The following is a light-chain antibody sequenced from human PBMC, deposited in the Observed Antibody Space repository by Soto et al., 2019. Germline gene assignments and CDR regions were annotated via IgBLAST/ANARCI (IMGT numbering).Light chain of an antibody. CDR3: KQYGSSTET. CDR2: GAS. V-gene: IGKV3-20*01. Sequence: EIVLTQSPGTLSLSPGERATLSCRASQSVSSSYLAWYQQKPGQAPRLLIYGASSRATGIPDRFSGSGSGTDFTLTIRRLGPEDFAVYYCKQYGSSTETFGQGTKVDIK. CDR1: QSVSSSY. J-gene: IGKJ1*01.